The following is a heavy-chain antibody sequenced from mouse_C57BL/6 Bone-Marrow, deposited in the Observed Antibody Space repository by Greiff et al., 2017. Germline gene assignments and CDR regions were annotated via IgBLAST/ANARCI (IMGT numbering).Heavy chain of an antibody. V-gene: IGHV3-6*01. J-gene: IGHJ4*01. CDR3: ARGGDTGYAMDY. CDR2: IRYDGST. Sequence: EVHLVESGPGLVKPSQSLSLTCSVTGYSITSGYYWNWIRKFPRNKLEWMGFIRYDGSTNYNPSLKNRTSMTRDTSTNQFFLKLSCVTTEDTATYYCARGGDTGYAMDYWGQGTSVTVSS. CDR1: GYSITSGYY.